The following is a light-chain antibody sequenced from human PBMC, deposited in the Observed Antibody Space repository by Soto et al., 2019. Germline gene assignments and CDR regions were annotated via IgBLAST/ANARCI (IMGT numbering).Light chain of an antibody. CDR1: QDISNY. CDR3: QNYNGAPWT. V-gene: IGKV1-27*01. Sequence: DIQMTQSPSSLSASVGDRVTITCRASQDISNYLAWYQQKPGKVPKLLIYAAFTLHSGVPSRFSGSGSGTDFTLTISGLQPEDVANYYCQNYNGAPWTFDQGTKVEIE. J-gene: IGKJ1*01. CDR2: AAF.